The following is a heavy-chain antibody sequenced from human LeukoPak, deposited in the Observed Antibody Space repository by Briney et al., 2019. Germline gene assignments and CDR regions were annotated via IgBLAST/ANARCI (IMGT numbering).Heavy chain of an antibody. CDR3: AKWPRDCSGGSCLLYYYYYMDV. Sequence: GGSLRLSCAASGFTFSSYAMGWVRQAPGKGLEWVSAISGSGGSTYYADSVKGRFTISRDNSKNTLYLQVNSLRAEDTAVYYCAKWPRDCSGGSCLLYYYYYMDVWGKGTTVTVSS. CDR1: GFTFSSYA. CDR2: ISGSGGST. V-gene: IGHV3-23*01. J-gene: IGHJ6*03. D-gene: IGHD2-15*01.